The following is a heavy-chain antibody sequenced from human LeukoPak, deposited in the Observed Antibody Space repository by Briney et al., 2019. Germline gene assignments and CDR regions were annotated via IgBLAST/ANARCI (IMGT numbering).Heavy chain of an antibody. CDR1: GFTFSDYY. CDR3: ARDASLYCSGNDCYWAFDR. CDR2: MKQDESKT. J-gene: IGHJ5*02. V-gene: IGHV3-7*01. D-gene: IGHD2-2*01. Sequence: QPGGSLRLSCAASGFTFSDYYMSWIRQAPGKGLEWVANMKQDESKTYYVDSVKGRFTISRDNAKNSLYLQINSLRAEDTAVYYCARDASLYCSGNDCYWAFDRWGQGTLVTVSS.